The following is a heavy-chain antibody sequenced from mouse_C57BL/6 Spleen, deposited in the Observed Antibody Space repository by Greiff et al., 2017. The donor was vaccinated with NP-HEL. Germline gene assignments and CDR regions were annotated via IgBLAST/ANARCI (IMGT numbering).Heavy chain of an antibody. J-gene: IGHJ4*01. CDR1: GFTFSSYA. CDR3: ARDRHGSRGAMDY. V-gene: IGHV5-4*01. D-gene: IGHD1-1*01. Sequence: EVQRVESGGGLVKPGGSLKLSCAASGFTFSSYAMSWVRQTPEKRLEWVATISDGGSYTYYPDNVKGRFTISRDNAKNNLYLQMSHLKSEDTAMYYCARDRHGSRGAMDYWGQGTSVTVSS. CDR2: ISDGGSYT.